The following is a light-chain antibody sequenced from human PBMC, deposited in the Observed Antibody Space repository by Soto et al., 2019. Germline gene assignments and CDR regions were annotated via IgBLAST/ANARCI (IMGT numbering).Light chain of an antibody. V-gene: IGKV3-11*01. J-gene: IGKJ4*01. CDR3: QQRSYLFT. CDR1: QSVNSY. Sequence: EIVLAPSPGTLSFSPGESATLSCRASQSVNSYLAWYQQKPGQPPRLLIYDASNRATGIPARFSGSGSGTDFTLTINYLEPEDVAVYYCQQRSYLFTFGGGAKVDIK. CDR2: DAS.